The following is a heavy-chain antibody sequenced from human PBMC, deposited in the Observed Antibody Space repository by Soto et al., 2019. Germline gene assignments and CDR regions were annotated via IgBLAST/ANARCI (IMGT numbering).Heavy chain of an antibody. D-gene: IGHD6-13*01. V-gene: IGHV3-7*04. CDR1: GFTFDAYW. CDR2: INPDGDDK. Sequence: EVQLVASGGGLDQPGGSLRLSCAPSGFTFDAYWMGWVRQAPGTGLEWVANINPDGDDKYYVDSMKGRFGISRDNTRKSLFLQMNTLGVEDTAVYYCARWILVTPDYWGQGTLVTVSS. J-gene: IGHJ4*02. CDR3: ARWILVTPDY.